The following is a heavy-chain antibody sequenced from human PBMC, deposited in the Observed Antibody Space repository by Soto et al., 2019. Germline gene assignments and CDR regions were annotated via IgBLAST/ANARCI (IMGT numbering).Heavy chain of an antibody. J-gene: IGHJ5*02. CDR1: GYTFTSYG. D-gene: IGHD6-19*01. CDR2: ISAYNGNT. Sequence: GASVKVSCKASGYTFTSYGISWVRQAPGQGLEWMGWISAYNGNTNYAQKLQGRVTMTTDTSTSTAYMELRSLRSDDTAVYYCARGTEYEQWLVSCGPWGQGTLVTVSS. V-gene: IGHV1-18*01. CDR3: ARGTEYEQWLVSCGP.